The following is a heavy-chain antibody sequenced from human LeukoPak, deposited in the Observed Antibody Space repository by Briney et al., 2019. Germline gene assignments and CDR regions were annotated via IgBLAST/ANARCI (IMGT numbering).Heavy chain of an antibody. CDR1: GGSFSGYY. V-gene: IGHV4-34*01. J-gene: IGHJ4*02. Sequence: SETLSLTCAVYGGSFSGYYWSWIRQPPGKGLEWIGEINHSGSTNYNPSLKSRVTISVDTSKNQFSLKLSSVTAADTAVYYCARRRLDYCSSASCYNFDYWGQGTLVTVSS. D-gene: IGHD2-2*01. CDR3: ARRRLDYCSSASCYNFDY. CDR2: INHSGST.